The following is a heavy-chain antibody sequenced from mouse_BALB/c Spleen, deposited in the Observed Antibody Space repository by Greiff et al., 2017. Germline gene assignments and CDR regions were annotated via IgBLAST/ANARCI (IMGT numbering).Heavy chain of an antibody. Sequence: EVQLQQSGAELVKPGASVTLSCTASGFNIKDTYMHWVKQRPEQGLEWIGRIDPANGNTKYDPKFQGKATITADTSSNTAYLQLSSLTSEDTAVYYCARSYDYDEDYYAMDYWGQGTSVTVSS. D-gene: IGHD2-4*01. CDR3: ARSYDYDEDYYAMDY. J-gene: IGHJ4*01. CDR2: IDPANGNT. CDR1: GFNIKDTY. V-gene: IGHV14-3*02.